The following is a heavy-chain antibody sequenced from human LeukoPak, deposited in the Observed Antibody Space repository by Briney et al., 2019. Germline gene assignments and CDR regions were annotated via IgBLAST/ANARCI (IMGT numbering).Heavy chain of an antibody. Sequence: GSLRLSCAASGFTFSSYAMSWVRRAPGKGREGVSAISGSGGSTYYADSGKGRFTISRHNSKNTLYLQMNSMRADDTAVYYCATPPGYSSSWYYWGQGTLVTVSS. CDR3: ATPPGYSSSWYY. CDR2: ISGSGGST. CDR1: GFTFSSYA. J-gene: IGHJ4*02. V-gene: IGHV3-23*01. D-gene: IGHD6-13*01.